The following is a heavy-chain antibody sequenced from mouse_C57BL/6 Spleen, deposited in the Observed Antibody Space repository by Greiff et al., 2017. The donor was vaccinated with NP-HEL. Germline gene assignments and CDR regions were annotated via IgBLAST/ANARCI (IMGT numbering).Heavy chain of an antibody. Sequence: VQLQQSGAELVKPGASVKLSCKASGYTFTEYTIHWVKQRSGQGLEWIGWFYPGSGSIKYNEKFKDKATLTADKSSSTVYMELSRLTSEDSAVYFCARHDYDYGSTSYYYAMDYWGQGTSVTVSS. J-gene: IGHJ4*01. CDR2: FYPGSGSI. CDR3: ARHDYDYGSTSYYYAMDY. CDR1: GYTFTEYT. V-gene: IGHV1-62-2*01. D-gene: IGHD1-1*01.